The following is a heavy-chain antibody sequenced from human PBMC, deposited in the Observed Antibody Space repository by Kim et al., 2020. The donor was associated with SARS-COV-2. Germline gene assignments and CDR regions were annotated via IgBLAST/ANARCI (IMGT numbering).Heavy chain of an antibody. D-gene: IGHD2-15*01. CDR3: AGGCADGNCFRTFDY. Sequence: ADSVKSRFTISRDNSKNSEFLQMNSLRAEDTAFYYCAGGCADGNCFRTFDYWGQGTLVTVSS. J-gene: IGHJ4*02. V-gene: IGHV3-53*01.